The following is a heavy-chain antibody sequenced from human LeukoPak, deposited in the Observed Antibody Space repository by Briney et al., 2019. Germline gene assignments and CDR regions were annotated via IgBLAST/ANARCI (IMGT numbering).Heavy chain of an antibody. Sequence: GGSLRLSCAASGFTFSSYGMHWVRQAPGKGLEWVAFIRYDGSNKYYADSVKGRFTISRDNSKNTLYLQMNSLRAEDTAVYYCAKDPSFRPGYFDYWGQGTLVTVSS. V-gene: IGHV3-30*02. CDR3: AKDPSFRPGYFDY. CDR1: GFTFSSYG. J-gene: IGHJ4*02. CDR2: IRYDGSNK.